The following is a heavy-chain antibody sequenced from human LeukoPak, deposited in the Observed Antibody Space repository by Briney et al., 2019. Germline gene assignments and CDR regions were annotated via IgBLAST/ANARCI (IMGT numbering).Heavy chain of an antibody. J-gene: IGHJ4*02. Sequence: SETLPLTCTVSGGSISSYYWSWIRQPAGKGLEWIGRIYTSGSTNYNPSLKSRVTMSVDTSKNQFSLKLSSVTAADTAVYYCASSRPDRAVAGIYFDYWGQGTLVTASS. CDR2: IYTSGST. CDR3: ASSRPDRAVAGIYFDY. D-gene: IGHD6-19*01. CDR1: GGSISSYY. V-gene: IGHV4-4*07.